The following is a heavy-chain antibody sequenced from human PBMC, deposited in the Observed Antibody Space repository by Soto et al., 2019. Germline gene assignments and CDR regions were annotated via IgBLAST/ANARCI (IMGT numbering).Heavy chain of an antibody. D-gene: IGHD3-10*01. CDR3: ARDLYYYGSGSYPAV. CDR1: GFTFSSYS. J-gene: IGHJ6*02. Sequence: GGSLRLSCAASGFTFSSYSMNWVRQAPGKGLEWVSYISSSSSTIYYADSVKGRFTISRDNAKNSLYLQMNSLRDEDTAVYYCARDLYYYGSGSYPAVWGQGTTVTVSS. V-gene: IGHV3-48*02. CDR2: ISSSSSTI.